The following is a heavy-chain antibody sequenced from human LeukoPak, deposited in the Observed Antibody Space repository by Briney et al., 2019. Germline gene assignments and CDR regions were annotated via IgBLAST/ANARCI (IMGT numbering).Heavy chain of an antibody. CDR1: GFTFSNYA. V-gene: IGHV3-23*01. Sequence: EGSLRLSCAASGFTFSNYAMSWVRQAPGKGLEWVSAISGSGGSTYYADSVKGRFTISRDNSKNTLYLQMNSLRAEDTAVYYCAKDPLSTIFDWFDPWGQGTLVTVTS. D-gene: IGHD5/OR15-5a*01. CDR2: ISGSGGST. J-gene: IGHJ5*02. CDR3: AKDPLSTIFDWFDP.